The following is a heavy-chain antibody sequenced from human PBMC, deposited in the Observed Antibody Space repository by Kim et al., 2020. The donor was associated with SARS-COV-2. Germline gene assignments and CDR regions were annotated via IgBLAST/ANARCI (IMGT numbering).Heavy chain of an antibody. J-gene: IGHJ5*02. D-gene: IGHD3-22*01. CDR1: GGSISSSSYY. CDR2: IYYSGST. Sequence: SETLSLTCTVSGGSISSSSYYWGWIRQPPGKGLEWIGSIYYSGSTYYNPSLKSRVTISVDTSKNQFSLKLSSVTAADTAVYYCAREGGTMIVVVITSWFDPWGQGTLVTVSS. V-gene: IGHV4-39*07. CDR3: AREGGTMIVVVITSWFDP.